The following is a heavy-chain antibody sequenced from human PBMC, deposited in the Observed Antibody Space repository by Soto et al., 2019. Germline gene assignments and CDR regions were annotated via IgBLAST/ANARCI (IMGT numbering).Heavy chain of an antibody. V-gene: IGHV4-30-2*01. CDR1: CGSIRSGGYS. CDR3: ASSSGNSYGYPDAFDI. D-gene: IGHD5-18*01. CDR2: IYHSGST. Sequence: SETLSLTCAVSCGSIRSGGYSWSWIRQPPGKGLEWIGYIYHSGSTYYNPSLKGRVTISVDTSKNQFSLKLRSVTAADTAVYYCASSSGNSYGYPDAFDIWGQGTMVT. J-gene: IGHJ3*02.